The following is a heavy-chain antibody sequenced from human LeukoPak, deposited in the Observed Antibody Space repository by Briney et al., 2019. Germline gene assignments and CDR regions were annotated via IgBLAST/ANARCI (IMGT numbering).Heavy chain of an antibody. CDR1: GGSISSYY. Sequence: KPSETLSLTCTVSGGSISSYYWSWIRQPPGKGLEWIGYIYYSGSTNYNPSLKSRVTISVDTSKNQFSLKLSSVTAADTAVYYCARDYYYGSGSAFDIWGQGTMVTVSS. V-gene: IGHV4-59*01. CDR2: IYYSGST. J-gene: IGHJ3*02. CDR3: ARDYYYGSGSAFDI. D-gene: IGHD3-10*01.